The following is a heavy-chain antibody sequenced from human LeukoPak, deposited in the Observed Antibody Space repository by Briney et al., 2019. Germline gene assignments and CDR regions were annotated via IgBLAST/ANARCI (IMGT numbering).Heavy chain of an antibody. D-gene: IGHD6-19*01. CDR2: IYTSGST. V-gene: IGHV4-4*07. CDR3: ARAPISSGWLSHDY. CDR1: GGSISSYY. Sequence: SETLSLTCTVSGGSISSYYWSWIRQPPGKGLEWIGRIYTSGSTNYNPSLKSRVTMSVDTSKNQFSLKLSSVTAADTAVYYCARAPISSGWLSHDYWGQGTLVTVSS. J-gene: IGHJ4*02.